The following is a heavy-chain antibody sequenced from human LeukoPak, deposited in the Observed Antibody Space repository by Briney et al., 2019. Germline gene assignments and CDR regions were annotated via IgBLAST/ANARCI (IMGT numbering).Heavy chain of an antibody. CDR2: ISYDGSNK. CDR1: GFTFSSYA. J-gene: IGHJ4*02. V-gene: IGHV3-30-3*01. D-gene: IGHD3-22*01. CDR3: ARSLSSAYLDY. Sequence: GSLRLSCAASGFTFSSYAMHWVRQAPGKGLEWVAVISYDGSNKYYADSVKGRFTISRDNSKNTLYLQMNSLRAEDTAVYYCARSLSSAYLDYWSQGTLVTVSS.